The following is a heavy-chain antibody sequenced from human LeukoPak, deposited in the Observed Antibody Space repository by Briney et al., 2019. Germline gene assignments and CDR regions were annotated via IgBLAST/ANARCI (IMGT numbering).Heavy chain of an antibody. CDR2: IYPGDSDT. J-gene: IGHJ4*02. Sequence: GESLKISCKGSGYSFTSYWIGWVRQMPGKGLEWMGIIYPGDSDTRYSPSFQGQVTISADKSISPAYLQWSSLKASDTAMYYCARPSYCSSTSCPFDYWGQGTLVTVSS. V-gene: IGHV5-51*01. D-gene: IGHD2-2*01. CDR1: GYSFTSYW. CDR3: ARPSYCSSTSCPFDY.